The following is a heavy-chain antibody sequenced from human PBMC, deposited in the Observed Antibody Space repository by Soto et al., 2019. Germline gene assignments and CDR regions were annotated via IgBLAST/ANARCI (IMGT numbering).Heavy chain of an antibody. V-gene: IGHV4-31*03. J-gene: IGHJ6*02. CDR1: GGSISSGASS. D-gene: IGHD2-15*01. CDR3: ARVYCSGGSCYQNSYYYYGMDV. Sequence: QVQLQESGPGLVKPSQTLSLTCTVSGGSISSGASSWSWIRQHPGKGLEWIGYIYYSGSTYYNPSRKSRLTKPEDTSKNQFSLKLSSVTAADTAVYYCARVYCSGGSCYQNSYYYYGMDVWGQGTTVTVSS. CDR2: IYYSGST.